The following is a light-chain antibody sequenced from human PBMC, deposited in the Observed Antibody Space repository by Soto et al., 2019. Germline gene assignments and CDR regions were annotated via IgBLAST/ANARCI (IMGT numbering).Light chain of an antibody. V-gene: IGLV2-8*01. J-gene: IGLJ1*01. CDR3: SSYAGSSNV. Sequence: QSVLTQPPSASGSPGQSVAISCTGTSSDVGGYNYVSWYQQHPGKAPKLMIYEVNKRPSGVPDRFSGSKSGNTASLTVSGLQAEDEADYYCSSYAGSSNVFATGTKSPS. CDR2: EVN. CDR1: SSDVGGYNY.